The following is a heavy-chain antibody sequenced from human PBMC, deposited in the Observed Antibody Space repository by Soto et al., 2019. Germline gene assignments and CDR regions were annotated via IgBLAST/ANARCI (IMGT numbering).Heavy chain of an antibody. Sequence: GESLKISCKGSGYSFTSYWIGWVRQMPGKGLEWMGIIYPGDSDTRYSPSFQGQVTISADKSISTAYLQWSSLKASDTAMYYCARHTYYYDSCGYRWYYYYYGMDVWGQGTTVTVSS. J-gene: IGHJ6*02. CDR3: ARHTYYYDSCGYRWYYYYYGMDV. D-gene: IGHD3-22*01. CDR1: GYSFTSYW. V-gene: IGHV5-51*01. CDR2: IYPGDSDT.